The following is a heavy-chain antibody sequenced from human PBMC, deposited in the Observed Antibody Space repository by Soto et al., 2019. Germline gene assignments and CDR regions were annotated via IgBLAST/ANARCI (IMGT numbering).Heavy chain of an antibody. J-gene: IGHJ6*02. CDR2: ISYDGSNK. D-gene: IGHD2-15*01. Sequence: QVQLVESGGGVVQPGRSLRLSCAASGFTFSSYGMHWVRQAPGKGLEWVAVISYDGSNKYYADSVKGRFTISRDNSKNTLYLQMNSLRAEDTAVYYCAKDRVVVENPYNGMDVWGQGTTVTVSS. CDR3: AKDRVVVENPYNGMDV. V-gene: IGHV3-30*18. CDR1: GFTFSSYG.